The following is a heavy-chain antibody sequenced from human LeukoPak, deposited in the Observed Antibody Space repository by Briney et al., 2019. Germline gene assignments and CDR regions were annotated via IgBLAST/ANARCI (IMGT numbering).Heavy chain of an antibody. V-gene: IGHV5-51*01. Sequence: GESLKISCKGSGYTFTTSWIGWVRQMPGKGLEWMGIISPGDSDTRYSPSFQGQVTISADKSISTAYLQWSSLKASDTAMYYCTRKTTVITPGAFDLWGLGTMVTVSS. J-gene: IGHJ3*01. CDR1: GYTFTTSW. D-gene: IGHD4-11*01. CDR3: TRKTTVITPGAFDL. CDR2: ISPGDSDT.